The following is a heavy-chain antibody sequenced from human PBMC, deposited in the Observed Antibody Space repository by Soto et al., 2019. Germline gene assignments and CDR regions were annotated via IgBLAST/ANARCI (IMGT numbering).Heavy chain of an antibody. V-gene: IGHV1-2*02. D-gene: IGHD3-3*01. CDR1: GYTFTDYY. CDR2: INPESGNP. Sequence: ASVKVSCKTSGYTFTDYYMHWVRQAPGQGFEWVGGINPESGNPKYVPKFQGRVTVTRDTSTISADRSENKFSLTLKSVTAADTAVYFCARDFERSAIGPWGQGTSVTVSS. J-gene: IGHJ5*02. CDR3: DTAVYFCARDFERSAIGP.